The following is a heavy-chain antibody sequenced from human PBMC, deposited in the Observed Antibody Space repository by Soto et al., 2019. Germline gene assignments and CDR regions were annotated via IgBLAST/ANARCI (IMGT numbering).Heavy chain of an antibody. Sequence: SETLSLTCAVYGGSFSGYYWSWIRQPPGKGLEWIGEINHSGSTNYNPSLKSRVTISVDTSKNQFSLKLSSVTAADTAVYYCARGPPVRGVIITYYYYGMDVWGQGTTVTVSS. CDR1: GGSFSGYY. J-gene: IGHJ6*02. D-gene: IGHD3-10*01. V-gene: IGHV4-34*01. CDR2: INHSGST. CDR3: ARGPPVRGVIITYYYYGMDV.